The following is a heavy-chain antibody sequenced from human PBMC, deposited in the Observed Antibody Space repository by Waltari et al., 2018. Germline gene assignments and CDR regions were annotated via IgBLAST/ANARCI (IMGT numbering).Heavy chain of an antibody. J-gene: IGHJ4*02. Sequence: QVQLVQSGAEVKKPGASVKVSCKASGYTFTGYYMHWVRQAPGQGLEWMGWINPNSGGTKYAQRFKGWVTRTRDTSISTAYMELSRLRSDDTAVYYCAREFGETTGFDYWGQGTQVTVSS. CDR1: GYTFTGYY. V-gene: IGHV1-2*04. CDR3: AREFGETTGFDY. CDR2: INPNSGGT. D-gene: IGHD3-10*01.